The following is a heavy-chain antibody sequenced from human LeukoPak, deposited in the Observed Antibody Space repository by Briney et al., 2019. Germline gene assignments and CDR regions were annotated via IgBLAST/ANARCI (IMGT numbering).Heavy chain of an antibody. Sequence: ASVKVSCKASGYTFTGYYMHWVRQAPGQGLEWMGRINPNSGGTNYAQKFQGRVTITRDTSISTAYMELSRLRSDDTAVYYCARGPPRFIAAAGTNFDYWGQGTLVTVSS. CDR1: GYTFTGYY. V-gene: IGHV1-2*06. D-gene: IGHD6-13*01. CDR3: ARGPPRFIAAAGTNFDY. J-gene: IGHJ4*02. CDR2: INPNSGGT.